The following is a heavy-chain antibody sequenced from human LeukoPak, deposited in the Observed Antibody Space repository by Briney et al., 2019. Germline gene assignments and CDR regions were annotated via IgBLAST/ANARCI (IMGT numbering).Heavy chain of an antibody. CDR2: VYHSGST. D-gene: IGHD5-24*01. J-gene: IGHJ3*02. CDR1: GGSINTNNW. Sequence: KASETLSLTCAVSGGSINTNNWWSWVRQPPGKGLEWIGDVYHSGSTNYNPSLKSRVTISVDTSKNQFSLKLSSVTAADTAVYYCARVLRWLQAFDIWGQGTMVTVSS. CDR3: ARVLRWLQAFDI. V-gene: IGHV4-4*02.